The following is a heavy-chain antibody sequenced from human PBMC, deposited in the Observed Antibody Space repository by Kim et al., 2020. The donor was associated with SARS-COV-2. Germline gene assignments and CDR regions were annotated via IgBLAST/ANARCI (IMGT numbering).Heavy chain of an antibody. CDR1: GFTFSSYE. V-gene: IGHV3-48*03. Sequence: GGSLRLSCAASGFTFSSYEMNWVRQVPGKGLEWVSYISSGGYDIHYADSVKGRFTISRDNTKNSLYLQMNSLRVEDTAIFYCTRGGCSGSRCSIEYWGQGSLVTVSS. J-gene: IGHJ4*02. D-gene: IGHD2-15*01. CDR2: ISSGGYDI. CDR3: TRGGCSGSRCSIEY.